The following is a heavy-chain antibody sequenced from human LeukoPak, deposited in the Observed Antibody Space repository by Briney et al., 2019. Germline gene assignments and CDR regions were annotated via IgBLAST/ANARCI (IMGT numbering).Heavy chain of an antibody. Sequence: SETLSLTCTVSGYSISSGYYWGWIRQPPGKGLEWIGSIYHSGSTYYNPSLKSRVTISVDTSKNQFSLKLTSVTAADTAVYYCARGPSYWAFDIWGQGTMVTVSS. CDR2: IYHSGST. CDR3: ARGPSYWAFDI. J-gene: IGHJ3*02. D-gene: IGHD2-8*02. V-gene: IGHV4-38-2*02. CDR1: GYSISSGYY.